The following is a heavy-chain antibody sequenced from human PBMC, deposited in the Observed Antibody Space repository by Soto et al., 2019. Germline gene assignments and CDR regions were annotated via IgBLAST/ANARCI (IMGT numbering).Heavy chain of an antibody. D-gene: IGHD3-3*01. CDR3: AREEWSRYNWFDP. CDR2: ITSSGRTV. CDR1: GFTFNNYA. J-gene: IGHJ5*02. Sequence: GSLRLSCAASGFTFNNYAMNWVRQAPGKGLEWVSYITSSGRTVYYADFVEGRFTISRDNAKNSLSLQMNSLREEDTAVYYCAREEWSRYNWFDPWGQGTLVTVSS. V-gene: IGHV3-48*02.